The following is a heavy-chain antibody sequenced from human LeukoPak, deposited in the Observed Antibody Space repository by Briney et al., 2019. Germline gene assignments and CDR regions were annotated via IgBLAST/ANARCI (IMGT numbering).Heavy chain of an antibody. J-gene: IGHJ4*02. CDR3: AKGTYIVVVPAAIDY. D-gene: IGHD2-2*01. Sequence: GGSLRLSCAASGFTFSSYAMSWVRQAPEKGLEWVSAISGSGGSTYYADSVKGRFTISRDNSKNTLYLQMNSLRAEDTAVYYCAKGTYIVVVPAAIDYWGQGTLVTVSS. V-gene: IGHV3-23*01. CDR1: GFTFSSYA. CDR2: ISGSGGST.